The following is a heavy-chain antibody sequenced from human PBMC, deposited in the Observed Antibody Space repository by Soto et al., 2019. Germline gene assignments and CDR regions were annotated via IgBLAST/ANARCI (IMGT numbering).Heavy chain of an antibody. CDR1: GGSISSYY. CDR2: IYYSGST. V-gene: IGHV4-59*01. CDR3: AREYNWNYDDAFDI. J-gene: IGHJ3*02. D-gene: IGHD1-7*01. Sequence: SETLSLTCTVSGGSISSYYWSWIRQPPGKGLEWIGYIYYSGSTNYNPSLKSRVTISVDTSKNQFSLKLSSVTAADTAVYYCAREYNWNYDDAFDIWGQGTMVTVSS.